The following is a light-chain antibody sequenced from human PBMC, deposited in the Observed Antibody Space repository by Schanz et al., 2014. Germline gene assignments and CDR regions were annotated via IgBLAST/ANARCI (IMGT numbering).Light chain of an antibody. CDR2: GAS. CDR1: QSVSSN. Sequence: EIVMTQSPGTLSVSPGERATLPCRASQSVSSNLAWYQQKPGQAPRLLIHGASTRAIGIPARFSGSGSGTEFTLTISSLQSEDFAVYYCQQYDKWPRTFGQGTKLEIK. J-gene: IGKJ2*01. CDR3: QQYDKWPRT. V-gene: IGKV3-15*01.